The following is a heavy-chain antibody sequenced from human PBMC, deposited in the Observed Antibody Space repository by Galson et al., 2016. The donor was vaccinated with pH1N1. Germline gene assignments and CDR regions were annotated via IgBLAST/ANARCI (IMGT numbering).Heavy chain of an antibody. J-gene: IGHJ4*02. CDR2: IYSGGST. Sequence: SLRLSCAASGFTVSSNYMSWVRQAPGKGLEWVSVIYSGGSTHYADSVKGRFNISRDNSKNTLYLQMNSLKAEDTAVYYCAACGGDCYFDGEYNGFDYWGQGTLVTVSS. CDR3: AACGGDCYFDGEYNGFDY. V-gene: IGHV3-53*01. CDR1: GFTVSSNY. D-gene: IGHD2-21*02.